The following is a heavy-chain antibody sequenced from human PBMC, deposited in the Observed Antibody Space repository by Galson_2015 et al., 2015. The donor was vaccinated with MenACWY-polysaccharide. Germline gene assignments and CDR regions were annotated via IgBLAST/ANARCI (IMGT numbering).Heavy chain of an antibody. CDR2: INAGNGNT. D-gene: IGHD2-15*01. V-gene: IGHV1-3*01. J-gene: IGHJ4*02. Sequence: SVKVSCKASGYTFSSYAMHWVRQAPGQGLEWMGWINAGNGNTKHSQKLQGRVTITRDTSASTAYMELSSLRSEDTAVYYCARDAPGYCSGGSCEDFDYWGQGTLVTVSS. CDR1: GYTFSSYA. CDR3: ARDAPGYCSGGSCEDFDY.